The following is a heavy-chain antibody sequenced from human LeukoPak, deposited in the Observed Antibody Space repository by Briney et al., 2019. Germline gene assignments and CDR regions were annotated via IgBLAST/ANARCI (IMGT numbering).Heavy chain of an antibody. CDR3: ARDRGNGYNPFYFDY. CDR2: ISYDGSNK. D-gene: IGHD5-24*01. Sequence: PGGSLRLSCAASGFTFSSYAMHWVRQAPGKGLEWVAVISYDGSNKYYADSVKGRFTISRDNSKNTLYLQMNSLRAEDTAVYYCARDRGNGYNPFYFDYWGQGTLVTVSS. CDR1: GFTFSSYA. V-gene: IGHV3-30-3*01. J-gene: IGHJ4*02.